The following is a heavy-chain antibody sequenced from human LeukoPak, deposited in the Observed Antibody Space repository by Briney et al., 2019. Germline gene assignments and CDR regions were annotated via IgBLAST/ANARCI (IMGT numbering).Heavy chain of an antibody. J-gene: IGHJ5*02. D-gene: IGHD2-15*01. CDR3: ARETIVVVVAATWFDP. CDR2: IYYTGTT. Sequence: PSETLSLTCTVSGGSVSSSTYHWGWIRQPPGKGLEWIATIYYTGTTYYNPSLKSRVSISVDTSKNQFSLKLHSVTASDTAVYYCARETIVVVVAATWFDPWGQGTLVTVSS. CDR1: GGSVSSSTYH. V-gene: IGHV4-39*02.